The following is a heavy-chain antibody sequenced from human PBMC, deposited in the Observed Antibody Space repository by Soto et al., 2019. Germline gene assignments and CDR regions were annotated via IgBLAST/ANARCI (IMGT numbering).Heavy chain of an antibody. CDR3: ARARRRRGIAVAGPTRDAFDI. CDR1: GGSFSGYY. D-gene: IGHD6-19*01. CDR2: INHSGST. J-gene: IGHJ3*02. Sequence: SETLSLTCAVYGGSFSGYYWSWIRQPPGKGLEWIGEINHSGSTNYNPSLKSRVTISVDTSKNQFSLKLSSVTAADTAVYYCARARRRRGIAVAGPTRDAFDIWGQGTMVTVSS. V-gene: IGHV4-34*01.